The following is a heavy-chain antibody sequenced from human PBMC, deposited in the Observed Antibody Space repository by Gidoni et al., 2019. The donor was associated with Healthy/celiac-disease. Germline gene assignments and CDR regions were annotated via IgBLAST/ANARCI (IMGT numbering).Heavy chain of an antibody. J-gene: IGHJ4*02. CDR3: ARAMDYYGSGKGYFDY. V-gene: IGHV3-48*01. CDR2: SSSSSSTI. CDR1: GFTFSSYS. Sequence: EVQLVESGGGLVQPGGSLRLSCAASGFTFSSYSMNWVRQAPGKGLGWVSYSSSSSSTIYYADSVKGRFTISRDNAKNSLYLQMNSLRAEDTAVYYCARAMDYYGSGKGYFDYWGQGTLVTVSS. D-gene: IGHD3-10*01.